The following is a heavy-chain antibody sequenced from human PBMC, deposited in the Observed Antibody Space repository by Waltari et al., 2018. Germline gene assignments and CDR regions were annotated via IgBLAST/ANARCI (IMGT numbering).Heavy chain of an antibody. CDR1: GYQFTSDY. D-gene: IGHD4-17*01. Sequence: QVQLVQSGAEVKRPGASVKVSCKASGYQFTSDYLLWLRQAPGQGLEWMGVISPRGGNTNFPQKCQGRVTMTSDTSRNTVYMELSSLRSADTAIYYCAREDGDHFDYWGQGTQVTVSS. CDR3: AREDGDHFDY. CDR2: ISPRGGNT. V-gene: IGHV1-46*01. J-gene: IGHJ4*02.